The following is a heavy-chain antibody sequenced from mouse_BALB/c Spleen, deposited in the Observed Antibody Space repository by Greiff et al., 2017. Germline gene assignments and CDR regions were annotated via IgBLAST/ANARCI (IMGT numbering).Heavy chain of an antibody. V-gene: IGHV2-6-2*01. CDR3: ARHSPYYGPFAY. J-gene: IGHJ3*01. CDR1: GFSLTSYG. Sequence: VKLMESGPDLVAPSQSLSITCTVSGFSLTSYGVHWVRQPPGKGLEWLVVIWSDGSTTYNSALKSRLSISKDNSKSQVFLKMNSLQTDDTAMYYCARHSPYYGPFAYWGQGTLVTVSA. CDR2: IWSDGST. D-gene: IGHD1-2*01.